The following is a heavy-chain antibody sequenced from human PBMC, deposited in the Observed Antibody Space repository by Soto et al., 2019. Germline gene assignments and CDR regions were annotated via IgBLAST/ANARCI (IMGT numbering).Heavy chain of an antibody. CDR3: ARVGQAYAFDI. J-gene: IGHJ3*02. CDR1: GGSISSYY. D-gene: IGHD3-16*01. CDR2: IYYSGST. Sequence: SETLSLTCTVSGGSISSYYWSWIRQPPGKGLEWIGYIYYSGSTNYNPSLKSRVTISVDTSKNQFSLKLSSVTAADTAVYYCARVGQAYAFDIWGQGTMVTVSS. V-gene: IGHV4-59*01.